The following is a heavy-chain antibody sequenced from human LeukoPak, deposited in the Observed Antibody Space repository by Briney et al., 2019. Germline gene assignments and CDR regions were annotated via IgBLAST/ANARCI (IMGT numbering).Heavy chain of an antibody. CDR1: GFTFSSYA. D-gene: IGHD2/OR15-2a*01. CDR3: ARGDTSLQRNDALDI. J-gene: IGHJ3*02. Sequence: PGGSLRLSCAPSGFTFSSYAMNWVRQAPGKGLEWVSSISLTSNDIYYAASVRGRFIISRDNAKNLLSLQMNSLRAEDTALYYCARGDTSLQRNDALDIWGQGTMVSVSS. V-gene: IGHV3-21*01. CDR2: ISLTSNDI.